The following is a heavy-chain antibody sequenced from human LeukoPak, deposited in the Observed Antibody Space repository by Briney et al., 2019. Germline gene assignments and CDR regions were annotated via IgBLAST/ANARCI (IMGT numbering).Heavy chain of an antibody. V-gene: IGHV1-2*02. CDR3: ARVKILTGPSRSHTVTTENFDY. D-gene: IGHD4-17*01. J-gene: IGHJ4*02. CDR2: INPNSGGT. CDR1: GYTFTGYY. Sequence: ASVKVSCKASGYTFTGYYMHGVRQAPGQGLEWMGWINPNSGGTNYAQKFQGRVTMTRDTSISTAYMELSRPRSDDTAVYYCARVKILTGPSRSHTVTTENFDYWGQGTLVTVSS.